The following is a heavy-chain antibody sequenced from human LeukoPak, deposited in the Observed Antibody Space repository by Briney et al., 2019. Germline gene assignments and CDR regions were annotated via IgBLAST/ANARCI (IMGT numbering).Heavy chain of an antibody. J-gene: IGHJ4*02. CDR3: ARESAAVAGRGFDY. Sequence: SETLSLTCAVYGGSFSGYYWSWIRQPPGKGLEWIGEINHSGSTNYNPSLKSRVTISVDTSKNQFSLKLSSVTAADTAVYYCARESAAVAGRGFDYWGQGTLVTVSS. V-gene: IGHV4-34*01. D-gene: IGHD6-19*01. CDR2: INHSGST. CDR1: GGSFSGYY.